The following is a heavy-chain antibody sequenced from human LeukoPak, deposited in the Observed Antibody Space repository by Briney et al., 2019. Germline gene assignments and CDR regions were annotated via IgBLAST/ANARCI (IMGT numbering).Heavy chain of an antibody. Sequence: SGTLSLTCAVSGGSISSSNWWSWVRQPPGKGLEWIGEIYHSGSTNYNPSLKSRVTISVDKSKNQFSLKLSSVTAADTAVYYCARGYYDSSGYYSYYFDYWGQGTLVTVSS. CDR1: GGSISSSNW. CDR2: IYHSGST. J-gene: IGHJ4*02. D-gene: IGHD3-22*01. V-gene: IGHV4-4*02. CDR3: ARGYYDSSGYYSYYFDY.